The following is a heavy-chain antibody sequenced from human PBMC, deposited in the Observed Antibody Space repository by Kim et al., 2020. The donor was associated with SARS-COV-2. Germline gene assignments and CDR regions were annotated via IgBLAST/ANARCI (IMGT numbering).Heavy chain of an antibody. CDR3: ARVEGYCSGDNCHRAPTSWFDP. CDR2: IYYSGST. D-gene: IGHD2-15*01. CDR1: GDSISSSYYY. V-gene: IGHV4-39*07. J-gene: IGHJ5*02. Sequence: SETLSLTCTVSGDSISSSYYYWGWIRQPPGKGLEWIGTIYYSGSTYYNPSLKSRVTISVDTSKNQFSLKLSSVTAADTAVYYCARVEGYCSGDNCHRAPTSWFDPWGQGTLVTVSS.